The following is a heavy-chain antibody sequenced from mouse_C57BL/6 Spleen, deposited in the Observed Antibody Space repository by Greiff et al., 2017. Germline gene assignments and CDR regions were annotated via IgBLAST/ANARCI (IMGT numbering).Heavy chain of an antibody. J-gene: IGHJ2*01. CDR3: TGPDGYYYY. CDR2: IRLKSDNYAT. V-gene: IGHV6-3*01. CDR1: GFTFSNYW. Sequence: EVKVEESGGGLVQPGGSMKLSCVASGFTFSNYWMNWVRQSPEKGLEWVAQIRLKSDNYATHYAESVKGRFTISRDDSKSSVYLQMNNLRAEDTGIYYCTGPDGYYYYWGQGTTLTVSS. D-gene: IGHD2-3*01.